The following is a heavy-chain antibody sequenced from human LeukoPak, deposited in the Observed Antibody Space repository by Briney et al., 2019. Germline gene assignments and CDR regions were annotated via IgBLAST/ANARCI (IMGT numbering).Heavy chain of an antibody. V-gene: IGHV1-18*01. CDR1: GYTFTSYG. D-gene: IGHD2-8*01. J-gene: IGHJ4*02. CDR2: ISAYNGNT. CDR3: ARNNKDIVLMVPDY. Sequence: ASVKVSCKASGYTFTSYGISWVRQAPGQGLEWVGWISAYNGNTNYAQKLQGRVTMTTDTSTSTAYMELRSLRSDDTAVYYCARNNKDIVLMVPDYWGQGTLVTVSS.